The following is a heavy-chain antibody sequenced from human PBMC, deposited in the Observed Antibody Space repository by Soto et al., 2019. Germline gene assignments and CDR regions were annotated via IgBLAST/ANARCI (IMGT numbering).Heavy chain of an antibody. CDR2: ISGSGGST. Sequence: SGGSLRLSCAASGFTFSSYAMRWVRQAPGKGLEWVSAISGSGGSTYYADSVKGRFTISRDNSKNTLYLQMNSLRAEDTAVYCWAKGKAGDTAMVSKYQTYDYYGMDVWGQGPTVTVSS. J-gene: IGHJ6*02. CDR3: AKGKAGDTAMVSKYQTYDYYGMDV. D-gene: IGHD5-18*01. V-gene: IGHV3-23*01. CDR1: GFTFSSYA.